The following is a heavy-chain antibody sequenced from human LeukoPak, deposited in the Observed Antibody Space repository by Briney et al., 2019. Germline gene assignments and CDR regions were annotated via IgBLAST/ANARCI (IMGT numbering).Heavy chain of an antibody. CDR3: AKPYYDFWSGYYRSFDY. V-gene: IGHV3-23*01. Sequence: GGSLRLSCAASGFTFSSYAMSWVRQAPGNGLERVSAISGSGGSTYYADSVKGRFTISRDNSKNTLYLQMNSLRAEDTAVYYCAKPYYDFWSGYYRSFDYWGQGTLVTVSS. J-gene: IGHJ4*02. CDR2: ISGSGGST. CDR1: GFTFSSYA. D-gene: IGHD3-3*01.